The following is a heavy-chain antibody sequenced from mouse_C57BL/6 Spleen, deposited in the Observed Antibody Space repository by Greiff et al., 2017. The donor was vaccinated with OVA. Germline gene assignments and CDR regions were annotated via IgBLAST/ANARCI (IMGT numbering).Heavy chain of an antibody. J-gene: IGHJ4*01. Sequence: VQLQQPGAELVKPGASVKMSCKASGYTFTSYWITWVKQRPGQGLEWIGDIYPGSGSTKYNEKFKSKATLTVDTSSSTAYMQLSSLTSEDSAVYYCARRTQATAMDYWGQGTSVTVSS. V-gene: IGHV1-55*01. D-gene: IGHD3-2*02. CDR2: IYPGSGST. CDR1: GYTFTSYW. CDR3: ARRTQATAMDY.